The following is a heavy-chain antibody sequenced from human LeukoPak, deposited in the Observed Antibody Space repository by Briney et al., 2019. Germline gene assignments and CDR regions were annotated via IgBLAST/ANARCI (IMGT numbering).Heavy chain of an antibody. Sequence: PGGSLRLSCAASGFTFSSYAMRWVRQAPGKGLEWVAVISYDGSNKYYADSVKGRFTISRDNSKNTLYLQMNSLRAEDTAVYYCARSILGPHAFDIWGQGTMVTVSS. D-gene: IGHD1-26*01. CDR2: ISYDGSNK. V-gene: IGHV3-30-3*01. CDR3: ARSILGPHAFDI. J-gene: IGHJ3*02. CDR1: GFTFSSYA.